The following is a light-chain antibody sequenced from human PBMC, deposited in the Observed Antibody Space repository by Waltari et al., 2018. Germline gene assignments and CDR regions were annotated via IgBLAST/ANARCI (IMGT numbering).Light chain of an antibody. CDR2: GAS. Sequence: EIVMPQSPATLSVSPGQRATLSCRASQRISSNLVWYQQKPGQAPRLLIYGASTRAPKIPFRFSGSGSGTEFTLTISSLQSEDFAIYYCQQYNNWPFTFGQGTKLEIK. V-gene: IGKV3-15*01. CDR1: QRISSN. CDR3: QQYNNWPFT. J-gene: IGKJ2*01.